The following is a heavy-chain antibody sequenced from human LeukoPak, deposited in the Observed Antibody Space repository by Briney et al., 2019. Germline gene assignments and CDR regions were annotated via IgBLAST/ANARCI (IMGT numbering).Heavy chain of an antibody. J-gene: IGHJ4*02. Sequence: SETLSLTCTVSGGSISSYYWSWIRQPPGKGLEWIGYIYYSGSTNYNPSLKSRVTISVDTSKNQFSLKLSSVTAADTAVYYCARDMGPEYFDYWGQGTLVTVSS. CDR2: IYYSGST. V-gene: IGHV4-59*01. CDR1: GGSISSYY. CDR3: ARDMGPEYFDY.